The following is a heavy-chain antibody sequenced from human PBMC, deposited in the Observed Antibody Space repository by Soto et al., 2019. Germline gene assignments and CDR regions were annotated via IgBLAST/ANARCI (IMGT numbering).Heavy chain of an antibody. CDR1: GGTFSSYA. J-gene: IGHJ6*01. D-gene: IGHD2-2*01. CDR3: ASGVDCSSTSCYMANYYYGMDV. Sequence: QVQLVQSGAEVKKPGSSVKVSCKASGGTFSSYAISWVRQAHGQGLEWMEGIIPIFGTANYAQKFQGRVTITADKTTSTAYMELSSLRSEDTAVYYCASGVDCSSTSCYMANYYYGMDVW. V-gene: IGHV1-69*06. CDR2: IIPIFGTA.